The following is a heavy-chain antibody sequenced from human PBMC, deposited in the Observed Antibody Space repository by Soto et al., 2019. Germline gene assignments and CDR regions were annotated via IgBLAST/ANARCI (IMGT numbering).Heavy chain of an antibody. CDR2: INVGNGDT. Sequence: ASVKVSCKASGYTFTNYAMHWVRQAPGQEFEWMGWINVGNGDTKYSQRFQGRVTITRDTSASTAYMEMNNLRSEDTAVYYCARTYFTINRGVNWFDPWGQGTQVTVSS. CDR3: ARTYFTINRGVNWFDP. D-gene: IGHD3-9*01. V-gene: IGHV1-3*01. CDR1: GYTFTNYA. J-gene: IGHJ5*02.